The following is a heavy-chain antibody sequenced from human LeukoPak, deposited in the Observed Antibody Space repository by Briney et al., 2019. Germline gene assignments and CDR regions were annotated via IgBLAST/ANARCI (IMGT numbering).Heavy chain of an antibody. CDR1: GFTFSSYG. Sequence: PGGSLRLSCAASGFTFSSYGMHWVRQAPGKGLEWVAVISYDGSNKYYADSVKGRFTISRDNSKNTLYLQMNSLRAEDTAVYYCARARVGATTWSPSWFDPWGQGTLVTVSS. J-gene: IGHJ5*02. D-gene: IGHD1-26*01. CDR3: ARARVGATTWSPSWFDP. V-gene: IGHV3-30*03. CDR2: ISYDGSNK.